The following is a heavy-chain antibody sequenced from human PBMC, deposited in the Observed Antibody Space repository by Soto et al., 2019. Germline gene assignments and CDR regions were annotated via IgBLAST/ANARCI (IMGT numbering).Heavy chain of an antibody. CDR1: GFTFSSYW. CDR2: INSDGSST. D-gene: IGHD3-10*01. V-gene: IGHV3-74*01. Sequence: GGSLRLSCAASGFTFSSYWMHWVRQAPGKGLVWVSRINSDGSSTSYADSVKGRFTISRDNAKNTLYLQMNSLRAEDTAVYYCARDSTMVRGVTQYYFDYWGQGTLVTVSS. CDR3: ARDSTMVRGVTQYYFDY. J-gene: IGHJ4*02.